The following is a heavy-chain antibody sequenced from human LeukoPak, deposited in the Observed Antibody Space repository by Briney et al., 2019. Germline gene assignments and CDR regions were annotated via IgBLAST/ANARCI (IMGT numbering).Heavy chain of an antibody. J-gene: IGHJ4*02. D-gene: IGHD6-19*01. CDR1: GYSISSGYY. Sequence: PSETLSLTCTVSGYSISSGYYWGWIRQPPGKGLEWIGSIYHSGSTYYNPSLKSRVTISVDTSKNQFSLKLSSVTAADTAVYYCARHLGVSGWYTEFDYWGQGTLVTVSS. CDR2: IYHSGST. CDR3: ARHLGVSGWYTEFDY. V-gene: IGHV4-38-2*02.